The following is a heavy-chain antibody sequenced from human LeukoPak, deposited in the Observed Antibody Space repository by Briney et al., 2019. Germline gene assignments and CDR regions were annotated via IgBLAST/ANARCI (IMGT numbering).Heavy chain of an antibody. Sequence: GGSLRLSCAASGFTFSNYAMNWVRQAPGKGLQWVSSFSSSSSYIYYADSVKGRFTISRDNAKNSLYLQMNSLRAEDTAVYYCARSREYDFWSGPPHSFDYWGQGTLVTVSS. J-gene: IGHJ4*02. CDR3: ARSREYDFWSGPPHSFDY. CDR1: GFTFSNYA. CDR2: FSSSSSYI. D-gene: IGHD3-3*01. V-gene: IGHV3-21*01.